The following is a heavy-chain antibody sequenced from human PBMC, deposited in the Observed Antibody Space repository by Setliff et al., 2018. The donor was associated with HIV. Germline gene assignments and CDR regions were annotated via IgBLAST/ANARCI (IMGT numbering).Heavy chain of an antibody. D-gene: IGHD3-3*01. J-gene: IGHJ6*03. CDR3: ARPGAEFDFWNGYFYYYYMDV. CDR1: GFTFNTYT. V-gene: IGHV3-21*06. Sequence: PGESLKISCAASGFTFNTYTMNWVRQAPGKGPEWVSSITGSSKSAYYADAVKGRFTISRDNAKNLLYLQMTNLTAEDTATYYCARPGAEFDFWNGYFYYYYMDVWGKGTAVTVSS. CDR2: ITGSSKSA.